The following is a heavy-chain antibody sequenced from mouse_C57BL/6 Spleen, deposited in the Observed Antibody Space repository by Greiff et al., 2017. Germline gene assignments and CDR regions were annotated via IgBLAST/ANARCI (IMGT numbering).Heavy chain of an antibody. CDR1: GYTFTSYW. CDR3: ARCRGDYYAMDY. Sequence: QVQLKQSGAELVMPGASVKLSCKASGYTFTSYWMHWVKQRPGQGLEWIGEIDPSDSYTNYNQKFKGKSTLTVDKSSSTAYMQLSSLTSEDSAVYYCARCRGDYYAMDYWGQGTSVTVSS. V-gene: IGHV1-69*01. J-gene: IGHJ4*01. D-gene: IGHD3-3*01. CDR2: IDPSDSYT.